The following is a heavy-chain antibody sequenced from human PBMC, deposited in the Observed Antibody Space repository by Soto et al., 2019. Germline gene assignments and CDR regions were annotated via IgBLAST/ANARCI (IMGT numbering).Heavy chain of an antibody. CDR2: INWNSAVI. CDR1: GFTFDDYA. V-gene: IGHV3-9*01. J-gene: IGHJ4*02. Sequence: LRLSCVVSGFTFDDYAMHWIRQAPGGGLEWVSGINWNSAVIGYADSVKDRFTISRDNAENALYLQMTSLRSEDTALYYCARDPSVTAIGRADHWGQGTLVTVSS. D-gene: IGHD5-18*01. CDR3: ARDPSVTAIGRADH.